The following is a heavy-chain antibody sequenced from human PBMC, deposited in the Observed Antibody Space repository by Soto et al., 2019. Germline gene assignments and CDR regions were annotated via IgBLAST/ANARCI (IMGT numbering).Heavy chain of an antibody. J-gene: IGHJ4*02. Sequence: ASAEATSKAPGYTFTSCSMRWVRQATGQGLEWMGIINPSGGCTSYAQKFQGRVTMTRDTSTSTVYMELSSLRSEDTAVYYFASDNGYCRGGSCYSPSDYWGEGPLVTVSS. CDR3: ASDNGYCRGGSCYSPSDY. CDR2: INPSGGCT. CDR1: GYTFTSCS. V-gene: IGHV1-46*03. D-gene: IGHD2-15*01.